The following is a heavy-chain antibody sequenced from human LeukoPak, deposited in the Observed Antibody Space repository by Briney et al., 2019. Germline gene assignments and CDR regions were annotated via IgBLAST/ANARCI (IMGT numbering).Heavy chain of an antibody. CDR2: ISSSGSTI. Sequence: GGSLRLSCAASGFTFSDYYMSWIRQAPGKGLEWVSYISSSGSTIYYADSVKGRFTISRDNAKNSLYLQMNSLRSEDTAVYCCAGPYCSSTSCSTHYYYYYMDVWGTGTTVTVSS. V-gene: IGHV3-11*01. CDR1: GFTFSDYY. CDR3: AGPYCSSTSCSTHYYYYYMDV. D-gene: IGHD2-2*01. J-gene: IGHJ6*03.